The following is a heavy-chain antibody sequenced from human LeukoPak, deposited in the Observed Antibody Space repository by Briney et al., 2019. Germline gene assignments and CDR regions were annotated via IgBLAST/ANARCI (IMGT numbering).Heavy chain of an antibody. Sequence: GGSLRLSCAASGFTFSYYSMSWVRQAPGKGLEWVANIKQDGSEKYYVDSVKGRFTISRDNAKNSLYLQMNSLRAEDTAVYYCARDNPSGNWGQGTLVTVSS. CDR1: GFTFSYYS. D-gene: IGHD1-14*01. CDR2: IKQDGSEK. V-gene: IGHV3-7*03. CDR3: ARDNPSGN. J-gene: IGHJ4*02.